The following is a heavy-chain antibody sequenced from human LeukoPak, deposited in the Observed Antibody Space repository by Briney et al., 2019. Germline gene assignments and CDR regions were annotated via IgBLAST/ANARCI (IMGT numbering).Heavy chain of an antibody. CDR2: IYYSGST. Sequence: SETLSLTCTVSGGSIRSSYYYWGWIRQPPGKGLEWIGYIYYSGSTYYNPSLKSRVTISVDTSNNQFSLKLSSVTAADTAVYYCAREALRPSRWFDPWGQGTLVTVSS. J-gene: IGHJ5*02. D-gene: IGHD4-17*01. CDR3: AREALRPSRWFDP. CDR1: GGSIRSSYYY. V-gene: IGHV4-30-4*08.